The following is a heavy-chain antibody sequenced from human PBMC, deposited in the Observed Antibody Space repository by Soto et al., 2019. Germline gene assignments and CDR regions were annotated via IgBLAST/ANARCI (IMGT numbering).Heavy chain of an antibody. J-gene: IGHJ6*01. V-gene: IGHV3-72*01. CDR2: SRNRVNSHTT. CDR3: TRGLLGGAPSYTFHGMDV. D-gene: IGHD1-26*01. Sequence: EVQLVESGGGLVQPGGSLRLSCAASGFTFSDHYMDWVRQAPGKGLEWVARSRNRVNSHTTEYAVSVKGRFTISRDESKSSLYLQMHSLKIEDTAVYYCTRGLLGGAPSYTFHGMDVWGQGTTVTVSS. CDR1: GFTFSDHY.